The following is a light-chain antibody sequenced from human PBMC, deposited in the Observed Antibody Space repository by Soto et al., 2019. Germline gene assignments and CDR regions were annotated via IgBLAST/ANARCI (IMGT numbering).Light chain of an antibody. CDR3: QQYSSLWT. V-gene: IGKV3-20*01. CDR2: GAS. Sequence: IVLTQSPGTLSLSPGERATLSCRASQSVSSSYLAWYQQKPGQAPRPLIYGASSRATGIPDRFSGSGSGTDFTLSISRLEPEDFAVDDCQQYSSLWTFGQGTKVDI. CDR1: QSVSSSY. J-gene: IGKJ1*01.